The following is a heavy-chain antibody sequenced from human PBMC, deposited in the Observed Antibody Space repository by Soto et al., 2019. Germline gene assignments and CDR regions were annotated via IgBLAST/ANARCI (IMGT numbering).Heavy chain of an antibody. D-gene: IGHD5-12*01. CDR2: IYPGDSDT. Sequence: GGSLKISCKGSGYSFTSYWIGWVRQMPGKGLEWMGIIYPGDSDTKYSPSFQGQVTISADKSISTAYLQWSSLKASDTAMYYCAGTTFSGYANYYYGMDVWGQGTTVTVSS. CDR3: AGTTFSGYANYYYGMDV. V-gene: IGHV5-51*01. J-gene: IGHJ6*02. CDR1: GYSFTSYW.